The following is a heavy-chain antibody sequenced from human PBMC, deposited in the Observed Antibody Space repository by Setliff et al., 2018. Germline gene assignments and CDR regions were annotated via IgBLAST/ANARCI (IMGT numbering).Heavy chain of an antibody. J-gene: IGHJ6*03. V-gene: IGHV1-2*02. Sequence: ASVKVSCKASGYTFTGPYMHWVRQAPGQGLEWMGWINPDTGYSKYAQKFQGRVTLTRDTSLTTAYMELRSLTSDDTAVYYCARKIPPQYYYMDVWGKGTTVTVSS. CDR1: GYTFTGPY. CDR3: ARKIPPQYYYMDV. CDR2: INPDTGYS.